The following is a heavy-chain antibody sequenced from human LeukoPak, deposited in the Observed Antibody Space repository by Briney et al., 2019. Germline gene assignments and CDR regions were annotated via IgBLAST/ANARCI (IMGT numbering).Heavy chain of an antibody. CDR2: MYPSGST. J-gene: IGHJ4*02. V-gene: IGHV4-61*02. D-gene: IGHD3-10*01. Sequence: SQTLSLTCTVSGGSISSGDYYWSWIRQPAGKGLEWIGRMYPSGSTNYNPSLKSRVTMSVDTSKNQFSLRLSSVTAADTAVYYCARDHYFHGSGNYYSDYWGQGTLVTVSS. CDR3: ARDHYFHGSGNYYSDY. CDR1: GGSISSGDYY.